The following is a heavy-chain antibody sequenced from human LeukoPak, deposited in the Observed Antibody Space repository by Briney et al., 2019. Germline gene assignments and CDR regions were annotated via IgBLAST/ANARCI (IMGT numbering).Heavy chain of an antibody. Sequence: SGTLSLTCAVSGGSFSGYYWSWIRQPPGKGLEWIGEINHSGSTNYNPSLKSRVTISVDTSKNQFSLKLSSVTAADTAVYYCARHPATVGAFDIWGQGTMVTVSS. J-gene: IGHJ3*02. CDR3: ARHPATVGAFDI. CDR1: GGSFSGYY. D-gene: IGHD1-26*01. CDR2: INHSGST. V-gene: IGHV4-34*01.